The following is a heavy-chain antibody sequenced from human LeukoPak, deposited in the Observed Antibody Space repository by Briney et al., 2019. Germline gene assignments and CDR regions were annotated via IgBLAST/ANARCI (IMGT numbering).Heavy chain of an antibody. V-gene: IGHV5-51*01. Sequence: GESLKISCKGSGYSFTSYWIGWVRQMPGKGLEWMGIIYPGDSDTRYSPSFQGQVTISADKSISTAYLQWSSLKASDTAMYYCARQFYGSTSPSWFDPWGQGTLVTVSS. CDR2: IYPGDSDT. CDR1: GYSFTSYW. CDR3: ARQFYGSTSPSWFDP. J-gene: IGHJ5*02. D-gene: IGHD2-2*01.